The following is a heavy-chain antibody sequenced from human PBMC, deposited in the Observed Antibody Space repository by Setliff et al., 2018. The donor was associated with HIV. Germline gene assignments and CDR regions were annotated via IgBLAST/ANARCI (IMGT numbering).Heavy chain of an antibody. CDR3: ARGNTMNYYYMDV. Sequence: GASVKVSCKTSGYTFTDYYLHWVRQAPGQGLEWMGWINPNSGATNYAQNFQGRVAMTRDTSISTAFMELSSLRSEDTAVYYCARGNTMNYYYMDVWGKGTTVTVSS. D-gene: IGHD3-22*01. J-gene: IGHJ6*03. V-gene: IGHV1-2*02. CDR1: GYTFTDYY. CDR2: INPNSGAT.